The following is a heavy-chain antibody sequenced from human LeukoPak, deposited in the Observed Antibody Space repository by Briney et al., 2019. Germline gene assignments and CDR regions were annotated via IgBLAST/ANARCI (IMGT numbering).Heavy chain of an antibody. D-gene: IGHD2-8*01. J-gene: IGHJ4*02. V-gene: IGHV1-2*06. Sequence: ASVKVSCKASGYTFADYPVHWVRQAPAQGLEWMGRLDPNSGGTPYPQKFQGRVTMTRDTSITTAYMEVRSLRSDDTAVYYCARGNKYAGDYWGQGTLVTVSP. CDR1: GYTFADYP. CDR2: LDPNSGGT. CDR3: ARGNKYAGDY.